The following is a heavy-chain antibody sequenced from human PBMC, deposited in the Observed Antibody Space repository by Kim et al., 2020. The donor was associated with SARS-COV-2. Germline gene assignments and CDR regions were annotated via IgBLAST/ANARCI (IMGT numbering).Heavy chain of an antibody. CDR3: ARETGTAVAGTGGFDY. D-gene: IGHD6-19*01. V-gene: IGHV3-30*04. CDR2: ISYDGSNK. CDR1: GFTFSSYA. J-gene: IGHJ4*02. Sequence: GGSLRLSCAASGFTFSSYAMHWVRQAPGKGLEWVAVISYDGSNKYYVDSVKGRFTISRDNSKNTLYLQMNSLRAEDTAVYYCARETGTAVAGTGGFDYWGQGTLVTVSS.